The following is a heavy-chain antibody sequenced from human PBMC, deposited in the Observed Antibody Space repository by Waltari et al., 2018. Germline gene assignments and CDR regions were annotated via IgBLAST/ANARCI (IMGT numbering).Heavy chain of an antibody. J-gene: IGHJ3*01. CDR3: ATYIGASVGTAAFDV. CDR2: VSYSVTT. V-gene: IGHV4-39*01. Sequence: QLQLQESGPRLVRPSETLSLICRVSGVSITSNRHYWAWLRQSPGQGLEWIGTVSYSVTTDISPSLKSRVSVSRDTSKNQVSLILGSVTAADMAVYYCATYIGASVGTAAFDVWGQGTMVTVSS. CDR1: GVSITSNRHY. D-gene: IGHD5-12*01.